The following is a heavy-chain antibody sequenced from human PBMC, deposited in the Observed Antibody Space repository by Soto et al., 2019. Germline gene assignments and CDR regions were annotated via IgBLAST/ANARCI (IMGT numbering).Heavy chain of an antibody. CDR2: ISGTSGYT. Sequence: QVQLVESGGGLVKPGGSLRLSCAASGFSFSDSYMSWVRQAPGKGLEWVSYISGTSGYTGYADSVKGRFTISRDNAKNSLYLEMNSLRVEDTAVYDCARDRGGYGPPDVWGQGTTVTVSS. J-gene: IGHJ6*02. CDR3: ARDRGGYGPPDV. D-gene: IGHD3-10*01. CDR1: GFSFSDSY. V-gene: IGHV3-11*06.